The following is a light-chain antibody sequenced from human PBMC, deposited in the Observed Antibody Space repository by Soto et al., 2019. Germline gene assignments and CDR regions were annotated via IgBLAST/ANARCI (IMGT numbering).Light chain of an antibody. Sequence: EIVLTQSPATLSLSPGERATLSCRASQSVSSYLAWYQQKPGQAPRLLIYDASNRATGIPARFSGSGSGTDFTLTISRLEPEDFAVYYCQHYGSSPPITFGQGTRLE. CDR2: DAS. CDR3: QHYGSSPPIT. CDR1: QSVSSY. J-gene: IGKJ5*01. V-gene: IGKV3-20*01.